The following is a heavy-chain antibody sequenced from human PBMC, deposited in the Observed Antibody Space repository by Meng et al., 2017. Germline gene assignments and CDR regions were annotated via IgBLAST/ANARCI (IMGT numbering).Heavy chain of an antibody. Sequence: QMRRSRPVLVRPSDTLPLTCTCSGGSASSGSYYWSWIRQPPGKGLEWIGYIYYSGSTNYNPSLKSRVTISVDTSKNQFSLKLSSVTAADTAVYYCVRGVRLPDYWGQGTLVTVSS. D-gene: IGHD2-15*01. V-gene: IGHV4-61*01. CDR1: GGSASSGSYY. J-gene: IGHJ4*02. CDR2: IYYSGST. CDR3: VRGVRLPDY.